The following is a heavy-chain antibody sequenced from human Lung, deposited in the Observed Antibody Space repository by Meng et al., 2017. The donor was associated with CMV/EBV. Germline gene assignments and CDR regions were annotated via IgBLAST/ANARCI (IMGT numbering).Heavy chain of an antibody. CDR2: ISYDGAYR. J-gene: IGHJ4*02. Sequence: GGSXRLXCSASELNFNDHGMHWVRQAPGKGLEWLALISYDGAYRYFADSVRGRFTISRDNSKKTLYLQMSSLRREDSAVYYCATGDLVVMIAIPLDYWGQGTXVT. CDR1: ELNFNDHG. V-gene: IGHV3-30*03. CDR3: ATGDLVVMIAIPLDY. D-gene: IGHD2-21*01.